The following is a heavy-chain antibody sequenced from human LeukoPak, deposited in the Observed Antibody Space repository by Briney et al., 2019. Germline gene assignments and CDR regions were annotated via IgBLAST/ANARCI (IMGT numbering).Heavy chain of an antibody. J-gene: IGHJ6*03. D-gene: IGHD4-11*01. CDR3: ARDGLDYSNYEYYYYYMDV. V-gene: IGHV4-4*07. CDR1: GGSLSSYY. CDR2: IYTSGST. Sequence: SETLSLTCTVSGGSLSSYYWSRIRQPAGKGLEWIGRIYTSGSTNYNPSLKSRVTMTSDTSTSTVYMDLSSLRSEDTAVYYCARDGLDYSNYEYYYYYMDVWGKGTTVTVFS.